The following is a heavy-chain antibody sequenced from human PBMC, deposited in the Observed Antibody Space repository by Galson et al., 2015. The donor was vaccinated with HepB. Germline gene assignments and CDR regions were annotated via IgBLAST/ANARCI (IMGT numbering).Heavy chain of an antibody. J-gene: IGHJ5*02. Sequence: SLRLSCAASGFTFSSYAMHWVRQAPGKGLEWVAVISYDGSNKYYADSVKGRFTISRDNSKNTLYLQMNSLRAEDTAVYYCGRAPGLNMVRGVIRFDPWGQGTLVTVSS. V-gene: IGHV3-30-3*01. CDR3: GRAPGLNMVRGVIRFDP. CDR2: ISYDGSNK. CDR1: GFTFSSYA. D-gene: IGHD3-10*01.